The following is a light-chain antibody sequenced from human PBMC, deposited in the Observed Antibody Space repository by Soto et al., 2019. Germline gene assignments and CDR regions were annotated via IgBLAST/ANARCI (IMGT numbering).Light chain of an antibody. CDR2: KAS. Sequence: DIQLTQSPSFLSASVGDRVTITCRASQSISSWLAWYQQKPGKAPKLLINKASSLESGVPSRFSGSGSGTEFTLTISSLQPDDFATYYCQQYNSYSVTFGQGTKVDI. V-gene: IGKV1-5*03. CDR3: QQYNSYSVT. J-gene: IGKJ1*01. CDR1: QSISSW.